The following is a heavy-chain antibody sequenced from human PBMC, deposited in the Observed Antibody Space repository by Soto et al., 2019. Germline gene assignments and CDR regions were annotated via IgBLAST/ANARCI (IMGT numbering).Heavy chain of an antibody. Sequence: QVQLQESGPGLVKPSETLSLTCTVSGGSISSYYWSWFRQPPGKGLEWIGYIYYSGSTNYNPSLKSRVTISVDTSKNQFSLKLSSVTAADTAVYYCARGDGYSYGSDYWGQGTLVTVSS. V-gene: IGHV4-59*01. CDR1: GGSISSYY. CDR3: ARGDGYSYGSDY. J-gene: IGHJ4*02. CDR2: IYYSGST. D-gene: IGHD5-18*01.